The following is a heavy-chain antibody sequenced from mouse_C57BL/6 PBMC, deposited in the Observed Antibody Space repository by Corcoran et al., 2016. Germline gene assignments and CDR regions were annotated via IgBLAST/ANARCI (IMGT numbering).Heavy chain of an antibody. CDR3: ARSGGGITTSAY. J-gene: IGHJ3*01. CDR2: IYPRSGNT. D-gene: IGHD1-1*01. Sequence: QVQLQQSGAELARPGASVKLSCKASGYTFTSYGISWVKQRTGQGLEWIGEIYPRSGNTYYNEKFKGKATLTADKSSSTAYMELRSLTSEDSAVYFGARSGGGITTSAYWGQGTLVTVSA. V-gene: IGHV1-81*01. CDR1: GYTFTSYG.